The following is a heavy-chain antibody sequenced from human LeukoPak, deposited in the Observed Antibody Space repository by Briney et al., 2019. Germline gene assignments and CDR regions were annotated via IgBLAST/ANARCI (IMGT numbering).Heavy chain of an antibody. D-gene: IGHD3-3*01. V-gene: IGHV4-34*01. CDR3: ARRRYYDFWSGYSEWFDP. Sequence: SETLSLTCTVSGGTVSSYYWSWIRQPPGKGLEWIGEINHSGSTNYNPSLKSRVTISVDTSKNQLSLKLSSVTAADTAVYYCARRRYYDFWSGYSEWFDPWGQGTLVTVSS. J-gene: IGHJ5*02. CDR1: GGTVSSYY. CDR2: INHSGST.